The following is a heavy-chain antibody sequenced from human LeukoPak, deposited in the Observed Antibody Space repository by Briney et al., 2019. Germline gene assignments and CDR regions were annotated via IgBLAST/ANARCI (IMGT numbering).Heavy chain of an antibody. D-gene: IGHD3-3*01. V-gene: IGHV3-23*01. CDR3: AKRDKNDYYTGPHVFAF. Sequence: PGGCLRLSCAASGFTFSAYAMTWVRQAPGKGPEWISGISGSGDRTYYRDSVKGRFTISRDNSKNTLDLQMNSLRAADTAVYYCAKRDKNDYYTGPHVFAFWGQGTMVRVSS. J-gene: IGHJ3*01. CDR1: GFTFSAYA. CDR2: ISGSGDRT.